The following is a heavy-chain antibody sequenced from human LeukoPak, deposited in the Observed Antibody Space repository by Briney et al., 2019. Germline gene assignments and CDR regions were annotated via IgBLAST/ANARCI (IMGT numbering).Heavy chain of an antibody. CDR3: ARDLILADSSGSSAHDY. CDR1: GFTFSSYS. J-gene: IGHJ4*02. V-gene: IGHV3-21*01. Sequence: GGSLRLSCAASGFTFSSYSMNWVRQAPGKGLEWVSSISDNSRYIYYADSVKGRFTISRDNAKNSLYLQMNSLRDEDTAVYYCARDLILADSSGSSAHDYWGQGTLVTVSS. CDR2: ISDNSRYI. D-gene: IGHD2-15*01.